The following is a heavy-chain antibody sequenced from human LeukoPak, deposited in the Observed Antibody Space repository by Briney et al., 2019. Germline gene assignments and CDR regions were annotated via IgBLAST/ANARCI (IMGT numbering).Heavy chain of an antibody. CDR2: IWYDGSNK. Sequence: AGGSLRLSCAASGFTFSSYGMHWVRQAPGKGLEWVAVIWYDGSNKYYADSVKGRFTISRDNSKNTLYLQMNSLRAEDTAVYYCARGRSSGYYYDYWGQGTLVTVSS. CDR3: ARGRSSGYYYDY. J-gene: IGHJ4*02. V-gene: IGHV3-33*01. D-gene: IGHD3-22*01. CDR1: GFTFSSYG.